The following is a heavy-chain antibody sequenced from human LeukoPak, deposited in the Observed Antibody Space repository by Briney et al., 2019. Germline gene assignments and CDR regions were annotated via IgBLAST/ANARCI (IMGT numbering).Heavy chain of an antibody. D-gene: IGHD4-17*01. V-gene: IGHV3-11*04. J-gene: IGHJ4*02. CDR3: AKDLEDYGDYYFDY. CDR1: GFTFSDYY. CDR2: VSSSGSTI. Sequence: GGSLRLSCAASGFTFSDYYMSWIRQAPGKGLEWVSYVSSSGSTIYYADSVKGRFTISRDNSKNTLYLQMNSLRAEDTAVYYCAKDLEDYGDYYFDYWGQGTLVTVSS.